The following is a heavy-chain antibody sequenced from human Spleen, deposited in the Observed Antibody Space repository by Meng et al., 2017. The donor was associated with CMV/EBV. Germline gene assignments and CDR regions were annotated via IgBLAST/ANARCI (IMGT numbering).Heavy chain of an antibody. CDR2: IFYSGNT. Sequence: SISTDDSFWSWIRQSPGKRLESIEYIFYSGNTYYSPSIKSRVSISADATKTQFSLNLRSVTATDTAVYYCARDVVLPTAKGQDWFDPWGQGTLVTVSS. J-gene: IGHJ5*02. V-gene: IGHV4-30-4*08. CDR3: ARDVVLPTAKGQDWFDP. D-gene: IGHD2-21*02. CDR1: SISTDDSF.